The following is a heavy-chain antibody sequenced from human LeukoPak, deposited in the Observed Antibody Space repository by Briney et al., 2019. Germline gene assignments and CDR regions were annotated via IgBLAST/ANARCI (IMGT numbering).Heavy chain of an antibody. CDR3: ARDMTGYSSGWFDP. CDR2: ISYDGSNK. CDR1: GFTFSSYA. J-gene: IGHJ5*02. Sequence: GSLRLSCAASGFTFSSYAMHWVRQAPGKGLEWVAVISYDGSNKYYADSVKGRFTISRDNSKNTLYLQMNSLRAEDTAVYYCARDMTGYSSGWFDPWGQGTLVTVSS. V-gene: IGHV3-30-3*01. D-gene: IGHD5-18*01.